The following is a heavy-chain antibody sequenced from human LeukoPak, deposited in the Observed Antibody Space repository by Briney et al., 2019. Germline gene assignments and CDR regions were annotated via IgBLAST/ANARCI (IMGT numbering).Heavy chain of an antibody. Sequence: PSGTLSLTCAVSGGSISSSNWWSWVRQPPGKGLEWIGEIYHSGSTNYNPSLKSRVTISVDTSKNQFSLKLSSVTAADTAVYYCARVGYSSSWYDNWFDPWGQGTLVTVSS. CDR3: ARVGYSSSWYDNWFDP. J-gene: IGHJ5*02. V-gene: IGHV4-4*02. CDR1: GGSISSSNW. CDR2: IYHSGST. D-gene: IGHD6-13*01.